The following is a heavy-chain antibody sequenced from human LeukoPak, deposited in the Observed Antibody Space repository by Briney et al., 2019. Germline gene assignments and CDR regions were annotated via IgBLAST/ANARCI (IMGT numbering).Heavy chain of an antibody. D-gene: IGHD1-26*01. Sequence: PGGSLRLSCVDSGFTFSSHWMSWVRKAPGKGLEWVANINQGEGEKYYVDSVKGRFTISRDNAKKSLFLQMNSLRAEDTAVYYCARGRFIAGTTAYYFDYWGQGTLVTVSS. J-gene: IGHJ4*02. CDR3: ARGRFIAGTTAYYFDY. CDR2: INQGEGEK. V-gene: IGHV3-7*03. CDR1: GFTFSSHW.